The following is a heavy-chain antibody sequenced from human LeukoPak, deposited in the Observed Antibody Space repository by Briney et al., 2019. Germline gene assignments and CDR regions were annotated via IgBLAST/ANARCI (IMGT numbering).Heavy chain of an antibody. CDR2: ISSDSNYI. V-gene: IGHV3-21*01. J-gene: IGHJ4*02. D-gene: IGHD1-1*01. Sequence: GGSLRLSCAASGFSFSSYSMNWVRQAPGKGLEWVSSISSDSNYIYYADSVKGRFTISRDNAKDSLYLHMNTLRAEDTAVYYCARDYKGLSEYWGQGTLVTVSS. CDR3: ARDYKGLSEY. CDR1: GFSFSSYS.